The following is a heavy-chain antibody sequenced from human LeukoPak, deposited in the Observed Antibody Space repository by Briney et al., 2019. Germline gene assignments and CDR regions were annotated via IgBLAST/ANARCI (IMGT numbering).Heavy chain of an antibody. CDR3: VKDGSWGDYYFYFYIDV. V-gene: IGHV3-23*01. CDR2: VSASGHYT. CDR1: GLTFSNSA. Sequence: GGSLRLSCEASGLTFSNSAMGWVRQAPGKGLEWVSGVSASGHYTYYADSAKGRFTISRDNSKNTLFLQMNSISAEDTALYYSVKDGSWGDYYFYFYIDVWGKGTTVTVSS. J-gene: IGHJ6*03. D-gene: IGHD3-16*01.